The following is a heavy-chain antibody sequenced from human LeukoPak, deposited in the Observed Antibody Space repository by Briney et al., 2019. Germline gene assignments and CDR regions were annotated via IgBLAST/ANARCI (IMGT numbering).Heavy chain of an antibody. CDR1: GFTFSNYA. CDR2: ISGSGGST. J-gene: IGHJ4*02. D-gene: IGHD2-2*01. CDR3: SCYDDY. Sequence: GGSLRLSCVASGFTFSNYAMSWVRQAPGKGLEWVSAISGSGGSTYYSDSVKGRFTISRDNSKNTLYLQMHSLRAEDTAVYYCSCYDDYWGQGTLVTVSS. V-gene: IGHV3-23*01.